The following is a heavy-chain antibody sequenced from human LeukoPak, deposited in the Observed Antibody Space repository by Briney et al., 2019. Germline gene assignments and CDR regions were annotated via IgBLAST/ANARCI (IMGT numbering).Heavy chain of an antibody. CDR3: ARRSWYYGDYWAFDY. D-gene: IGHD4-17*01. Sequence: SETLSLTCTVSGGSISSSSYYWGWIRQPPGKGLEWIGSIYYSGSTYYNPSLKSRVTISVDTSKNQFSLKLSSVTAAGTAVYYCARRSWYYGDYWAFDYWGQGTLVTVSS. V-gene: IGHV4-39*01. CDR1: GGSISSSSYY. J-gene: IGHJ4*02. CDR2: IYYSGST.